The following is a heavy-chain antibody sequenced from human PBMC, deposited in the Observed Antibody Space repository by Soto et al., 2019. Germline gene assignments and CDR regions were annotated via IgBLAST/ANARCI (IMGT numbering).Heavy chain of an antibody. CDR3: VASLAASGLNWLDP. J-gene: IGHJ5*02. Sequence: SETLSLTCIVSGGSISEKYWNWVRQPPGKGLEWIGLIFANGHTDYNPSLKSRVTMSVDASKSQFSLRLTSMTAADTAVYYCVASLAASGLNWLDPWGRGTLVTVSS. D-gene: IGHD6-13*01. CDR2: IFANGHT. CDR1: GGSISEKY. V-gene: IGHV4-4*07.